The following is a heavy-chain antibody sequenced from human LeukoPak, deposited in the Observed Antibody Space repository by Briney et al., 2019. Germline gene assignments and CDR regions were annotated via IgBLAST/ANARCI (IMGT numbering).Heavy chain of an antibody. Sequence: PGGSLRLSCAASGFTFSIYAMSWVRQAPGNGLEWVSAISGSGSNTYYADSVKGRFTISRDNSKNTLYLQMNSLRAEDTAVYYCANRGPYYFDNWGQGTLVTVSS. V-gene: IGHV3-23*01. CDR2: ISGSGSNT. J-gene: IGHJ4*02. D-gene: IGHD3-10*01. CDR3: ANRGPYYFDN. CDR1: GFTFSIYA.